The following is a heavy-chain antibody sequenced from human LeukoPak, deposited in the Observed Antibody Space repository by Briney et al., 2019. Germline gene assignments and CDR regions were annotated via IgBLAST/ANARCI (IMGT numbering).Heavy chain of an antibody. CDR1: GFTFSSYA. CDR3: AKDRLRPSMIRGVTTSGPPDY. Sequence: GGSLRLSCAASGFTFSSYAMHWVRQAPGKGLEYVSAISSNGGSTYYANSVKGRFTISRDNSKNTLYLQMGSLRAEDMAVYYCAKDRLRPSMIRGVTTSGPPDYWGQGTLVTV. J-gene: IGHJ4*02. D-gene: IGHD3-10*01. CDR2: ISSNGGST. V-gene: IGHV3-64*01.